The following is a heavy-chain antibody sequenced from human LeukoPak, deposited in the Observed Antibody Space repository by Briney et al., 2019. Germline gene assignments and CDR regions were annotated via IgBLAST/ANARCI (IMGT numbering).Heavy chain of an antibody. D-gene: IGHD3-22*01. Sequence: PSETLSLTCAVYGGSFSGYYWSWIRQPPGKGLEWIGEINHSGSTNYNPSLKSRVTISVDTSKNQFSLKLSSVTAADTAVYYCARSSASRSRMYYYDSSGFWFDYWGQGTLVTVSS. J-gene: IGHJ4*02. CDR1: GGSFSGYY. V-gene: IGHV4-34*01. CDR2: INHSGST. CDR3: ARSSASRSRMYYYDSSGFWFDY.